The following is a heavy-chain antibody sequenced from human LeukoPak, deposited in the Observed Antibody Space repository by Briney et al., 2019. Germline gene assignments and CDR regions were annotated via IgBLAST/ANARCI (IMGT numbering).Heavy chain of an antibody. D-gene: IGHD1-1*01. CDR2: ISGSGGTT. Sequence: GGSLRLSCTASGFTFSSYAMSWVRQAPGKGLEWVSSISGSGGTTYYADSMKGRFTISRDNSKNTLYLQMNSLRAEDTAIYYCAKDRTGTTGADWFDPWGQGTLVTVSS. CDR3: AKDRTGTTGADWFDP. J-gene: IGHJ5*02. CDR1: GFTFSSYA. V-gene: IGHV3-23*01.